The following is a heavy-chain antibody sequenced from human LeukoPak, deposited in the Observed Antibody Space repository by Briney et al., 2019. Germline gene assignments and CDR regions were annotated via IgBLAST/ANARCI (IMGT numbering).Heavy chain of an antibody. CDR2: INSDGSSI. CDR1: GFTFSSYW. V-gene: IGHV3-74*01. CDR3: ASLVVRIDY. Sequence: PGGSLRLSCAASGFTFSSYWMHWVRQAPGKGLVWVSRINSDGSSISYADPVKGRFTISRDNAKNTLYLQMNSLRAEDTAVYYCASLVVRIDYWGQGTLVTVSS. D-gene: IGHD2-21*01. J-gene: IGHJ4*02.